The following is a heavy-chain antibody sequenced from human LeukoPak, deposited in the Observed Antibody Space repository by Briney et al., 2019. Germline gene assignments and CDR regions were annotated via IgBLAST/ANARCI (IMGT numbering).Heavy chain of an antibody. CDR2: IYYSGST. CDR3: ARGGSYLGYMDV. J-gene: IGHJ6*03. V-gene: IGHV4-39*07. D-gene: IGHD1-26*01. Sequence: SETLSLTCTVPGGSISSSSYYWGWIRQPPGKGLEWIGSIYYSGSTYYNPSLKSRVTISVDTSKNQFSLKLSSVTAADTAVYYCARGGSYLGYMDVWGKGTTVTVSS. CDR1: GGSISSSSYY.